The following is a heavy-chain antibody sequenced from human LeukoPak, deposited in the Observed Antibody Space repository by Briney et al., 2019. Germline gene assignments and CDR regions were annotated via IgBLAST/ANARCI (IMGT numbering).Heavy chain of an antibody. D-gene: IGHD3-22*01. CDR1: GFTFSSYA. CDR2: ISPSGGNT. V-gene: IGHV3-23*01. Sequence: GGSLRLSCAASGFTFSSYAMSWVRQAPGKGLEWVSLISPSGGNTYYAGSVRGRFTISRDNSKNTLHLQMSSLRAEDTALYYCAKRGDSSGDSKHFDYWGQGTLVTVSS. CDR3: AKRGDSSGDSKHFDY. J-gene: IGHJ4*02.